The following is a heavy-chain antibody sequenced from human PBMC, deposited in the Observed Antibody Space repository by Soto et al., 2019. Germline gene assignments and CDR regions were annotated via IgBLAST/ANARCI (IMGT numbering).Heavy chain of an antibody. V-gene: IGHV1-69*02. CDR2: IIPILGIA. Sequence: QVQLVQSGAEVKTPGSSVKVSCKASGGTFSSYTISWVRQAPGHVLEWMGRIIPILGIANYAQKFQGRVTITADKSTSTAYMELSSLRSEDTAVYYCARVSAAMNYYYYYMDVWGKGTTVTVSS. CDR3: ARVSAAMNYYYYYMDV. D-gene: IGHD2-2*01. J-gene: IGHJ6*03. CDR1: GGTFSSYT.